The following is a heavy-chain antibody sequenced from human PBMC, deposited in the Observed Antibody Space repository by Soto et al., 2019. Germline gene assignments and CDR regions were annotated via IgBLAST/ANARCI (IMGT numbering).Heavy chain of an antibody. CDR2: IYYSGST. V-gene: IGHV4-39*01. CDR3: ASGVSGSSAYYYYYYYMDV. D-gene: IGHD1-26*01. Sequence: SETLSLTCTVSGGSISSSSYYWGWIHQPPGKGLEWIGSIYYSGSTYYNPSLKSRVTISVDTSKNLFSLKLSSVTAADTAVYYCASGVSGSSAYYYYYYYMDVWGKGTTVTVSS. CDR1: GGSISSSSYY. J-gene: IGHJ6*03.